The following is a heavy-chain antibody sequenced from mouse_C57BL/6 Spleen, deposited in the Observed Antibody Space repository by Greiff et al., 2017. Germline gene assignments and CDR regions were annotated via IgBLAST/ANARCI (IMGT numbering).Heavy chain of an antibody. CDR3: ARLIPFAY. CDR1: GFTFSDYG. V-gene: IGHV5-17*01. CDR2: ISSGSSTI. J-gene: IGHJ3*01. Sequence: EVQLQQSGGGLVKPGGSLKLSCAASGFTFSDYGMHWVRQAPEKGLEWVAYISSGSSTIYYADTVKGRFTISRDNAKNTLFLQMTSLRSEDTAMYYCARLIPFAYWGQGTLVTVSA.